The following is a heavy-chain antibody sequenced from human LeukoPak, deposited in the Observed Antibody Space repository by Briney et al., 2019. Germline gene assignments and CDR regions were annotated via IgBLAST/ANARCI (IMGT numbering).Heavy chain of an antibody. J-gene: IGHJ5*02. CDR3: ARAGRGSWFHP. Sequence: SETLSLTCAVYGGSFSGYYWSWIRQPPRKGLEWIGEINHSGSTNYNPSLKSRVTISVDTSKNQFSLKLSSVTAADTAVYYCARAGRGSWFHPWGQGTLVTVSS. CDR2: INHSGST. V-gene: IGHV4-34*01. CDR1: GGSFSGYY. D-gene: IGHD5-24*01.